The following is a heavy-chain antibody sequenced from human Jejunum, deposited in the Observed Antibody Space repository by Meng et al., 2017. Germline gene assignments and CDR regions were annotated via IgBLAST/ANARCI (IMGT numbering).Heavy chain of an antibody. CDR3: ARSDGIGSYGFKI. J-gene: IGHJ3*02. CDR2: ISWSSRYI. Sequence: VLQVGSGGGPVKSGGSLRLSCAASGFTFRTSCMDWVRQAPGKGLEWVASISWSSRYIYYADSVKGRFSISRDDANNLLYLQMTSLSADDTAVYYCARSDGIGSYGFKIWGQGTMVTVSS. V-gene: IGHV3-21*01. CDR1: GFTFRTSC. D-gene: IGHD1-14*01.